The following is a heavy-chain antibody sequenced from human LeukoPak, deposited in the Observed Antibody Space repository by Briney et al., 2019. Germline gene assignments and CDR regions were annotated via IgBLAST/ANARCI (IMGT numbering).Heavy chain of an antibody. D-gene: IGHD3-22*01. CDR2: INPNSGVT. CDR3: ARDVYDSGAFDI. V-gene: IGHV1-2*02. J-gene: IGHJ3*02. CDR1: GYTFTGYY. Sequence: ASVKVSCKASGYTFTGYYMHWVRQAPGQGLEWMGWINPNSGVTNYAQKFQGRVTMTRDTSSNTAYMELSGLRSDDTAVYYCARDVYDSGAFDIWGQGTRVTVSS.